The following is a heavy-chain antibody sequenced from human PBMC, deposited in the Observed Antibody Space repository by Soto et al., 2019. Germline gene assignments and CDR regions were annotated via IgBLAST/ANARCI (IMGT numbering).Heavy chain of an antibody. V-gene: IGHV4-59*08. CDR2: IYSSGST. D-gene: IGHD5-12*01. CDR1: GGSISSYY. CDR3: ARHRSGYDLFDY. Sequence: PSETLSLTCTASGGSISSYYWSWIRQPPGKGLEWIGYIYSSGSTNYNPSLKSRVTISVDTSKNQFSLKLSSVPAADTAVYCCARHRSGYDLFDYWGQGTLVTVSS. J-gene: IGHJ4*02.